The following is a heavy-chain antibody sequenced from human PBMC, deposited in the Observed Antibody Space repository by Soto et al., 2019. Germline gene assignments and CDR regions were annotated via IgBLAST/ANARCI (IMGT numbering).Heavy chain of an antibody. CDR1: GYSFTDYY. Sequence: GASVKVSCKASGYSFTDYYLYWVRQDPGQGLEWMGWINPISGATNYAQKFQGWVTMTRDTSISTAYMEVRRLKSDDTVVYYFRRSHCIRLGCYEYQYYGMDVRG. J-gene: IGHJ6*02. V-gene: IGHV1-2*04. D-gene: IGHD2-2*01. CDR3: RRSHCIRLGCYEYQYYGMDV. CDR2: INPISGAT.